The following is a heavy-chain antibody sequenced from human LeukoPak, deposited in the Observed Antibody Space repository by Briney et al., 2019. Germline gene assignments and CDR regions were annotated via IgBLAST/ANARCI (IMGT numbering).Heavy chain of an antibody. V-gene: IGHV1-8*01. D-gene: IGHD6-19*01. CDR3: ARVSYAEAYSGWYDFDY. CDR2: MNPNSGNT. J-gene: IGHJ4*02. Sequence: GASVKVSCKASGYTFTSYDINWVRQATGQGLEWMGWMNPNSGNTGYAQKFQGRVTMTRNTSISTAYMELSSLRSEDTAVYYCARVSYAEAYSGWYDFDYWGQGTLVTVSS. CDR1: GYTFTSYD.